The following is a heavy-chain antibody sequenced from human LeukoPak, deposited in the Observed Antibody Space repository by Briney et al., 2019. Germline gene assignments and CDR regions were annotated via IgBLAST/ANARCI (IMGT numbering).Heavy chain of an antibody. Sequence: ASVKVSCKASGYTFTSYGISWVRQAPGQGLEWMGWINPNSGGTNYAQKFQGRVTMTRNTSISTAYMELSSLRSEDTAVYYCASINLAVAGIWGQGTLVTVSS. J-gene: IGHJ4*02. CDR1: GYTFTSYG. CDR2: INPNSGGT. V-gene: IGHV1-8*02. CDR3: ASINLAVAGI. D-gene: IGHD6-19*01.